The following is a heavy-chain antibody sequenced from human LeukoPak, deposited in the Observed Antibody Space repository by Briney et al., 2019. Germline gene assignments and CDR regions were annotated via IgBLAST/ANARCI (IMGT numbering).Heavy chain of an antibody. CDR3: ARDKVIASAGTPNWFDP. CDR2: ISAYDGNT. Sequence: ASVTVSCKASGYTFTRYGISWVRQAPGQGLEWLGWISAYDGNTNYEQKFQGRVTMTTDTSASTAYMELRSLRSDDTAVYYCARDKVIASAGTPNWFDPWGQGTLVTVSS. D-gene: IGHD6-13*01. CDR1: GYTFTRYG. V-gene: IGHV1-18*01. J-gene: IGHJ5*02.